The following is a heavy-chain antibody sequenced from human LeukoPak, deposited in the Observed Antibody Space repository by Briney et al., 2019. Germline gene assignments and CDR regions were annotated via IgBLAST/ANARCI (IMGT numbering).Heavy chain of an antibody. V-gene: IGHV3-30*02. CDR2: IRFDGSIK. Sequence: GGSLRLSCAASGFTFSSYGMHWVRQAPGKGLEWVAFIRFDGSIKYYAESVKGRFTISRDNSKNTLYVQMNSLRAEDTAVYYCAKVWKGNYYDYWGQGTLVTVSS. D-gene: IGHD1-1*01. J-gene: IGHJ4*02. CDR1: GFTFSSYG. CDR3: AKVWKGNYYDY.